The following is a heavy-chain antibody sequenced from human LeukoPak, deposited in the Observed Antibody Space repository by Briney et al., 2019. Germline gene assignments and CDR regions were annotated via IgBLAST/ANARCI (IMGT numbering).Heavy chain of an antibody. CDR2: IRYDGTNK. CDR1: GFTFSTYG. Sequence: GGSLRLSCAASGFTFSTYGMHWVRQAPGKGLEWVAFIRYDGTNKYYADSVKGRFTISRDNSKNTLYLQMNSLRVEDTAVYYCARDRGGYSWVMDYWGQGTLVTVSS. J-gene: IGHJ4*02. V-gene: IGHV3-30*02. D-gene: IGHD5-18*01. CDR3: ARDRGGYSWVMDY.